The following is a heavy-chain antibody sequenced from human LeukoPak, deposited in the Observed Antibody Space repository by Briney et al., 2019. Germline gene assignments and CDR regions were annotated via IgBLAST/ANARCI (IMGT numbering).Heavy chain of an antibody. V-gene: IGHV4-59*01. J-gene: IGHJ4*02. Sequence: PSETLSLTCTVSGGSISSYYWSWIRQPPGKGLEWIGYVYYSGSTNYNPSLKSRVTISVDTSKNQFSLKLRSVTAADTAVYHCVAAVDGGPLDYWGQGTLVTVSS. D-gene: IGHD4-23*01. CDR1: GGSISSYY. CDR3: VAAVDGGPLDY. CDR2: VYYSGST.